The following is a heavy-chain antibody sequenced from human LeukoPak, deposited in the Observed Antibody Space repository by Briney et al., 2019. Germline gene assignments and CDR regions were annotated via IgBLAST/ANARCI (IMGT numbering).Heavy chain of an antibody. CDR2: VSSNGGT. CDR3: ARGYYGFFDY. CDR1: GGSISSGPYY. V-gene: IGHV4-61*02. D-gene: IGHD3-3*01. Sequence: PSQTLSLTCSVPGGSISSGPYYWNWIRQSAGKGLEWIGRVSSNGGTNYNPSLKSRVTISLDTSKNQFSLKLSSVTAADTAVYSCARGYYGFFDYWGQGTLVTVSS. J-gene: IGHJ4*02.